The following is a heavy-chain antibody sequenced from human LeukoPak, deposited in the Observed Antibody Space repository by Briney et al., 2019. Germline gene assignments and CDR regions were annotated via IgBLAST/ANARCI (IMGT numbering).Heavy chain of an antibody. CDR3: ARGADCSTTSCYADYPRNNWFDP. CDR2: IKQDGSAQ. J-gene: IGHJ5*02. CDR1: GFTFTYYW. Sequence: GGSLRLSCSASGFTFTYYWMTWVRQAPGEGLEWVANIKQDGSAQYYVDSVKGRFTISRDNAQKSLYLQMNRLRVEDTAVYYCARGADCSTTSCYADYPRNNWFDPWGQGTLVTVSS. V-gene: IGHV3-7*01. D-gene: IGHD2-2*01.